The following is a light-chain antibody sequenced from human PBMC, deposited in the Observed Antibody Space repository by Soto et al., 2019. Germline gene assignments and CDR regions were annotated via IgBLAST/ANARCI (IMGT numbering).Light chain of an antibody. Sequence: QSALTQPASVSGSPGQSITISCTGTSSDIGRYNLVSWYQQHPGKAPKLMIYEGSKRPSGVSNRFSGSKSGNTASLTISELQAEDEADYHCCSYADSSVIFGGGTKLTVL. J-gene: IGLJ2*01. CDR2: EGS. CDR3: CSYADSSVI. CDR1: SSDIGRYNL. V-gene: IGLV2-23*01.